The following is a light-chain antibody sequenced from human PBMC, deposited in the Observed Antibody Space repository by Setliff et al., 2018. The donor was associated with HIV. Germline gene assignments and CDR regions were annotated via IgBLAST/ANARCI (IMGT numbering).Light chain of an antibody. Sequence: QSALTQPPSVSGAPGQRVTISCIGTSSNIGAGYDVHWYQRLPGTAPKLLIYDNTNRPSGVPDRFSGSNSGTSASLAITGLQAEDEADYYCQSYDSGLGVFGTGTKVTVL. J-gene: IGLJ1*01. V-gene: IGLV1-40*01. CDR2: DNT. CDR3: QSYDSGLGV. CDR1: SSNIGAGYD.